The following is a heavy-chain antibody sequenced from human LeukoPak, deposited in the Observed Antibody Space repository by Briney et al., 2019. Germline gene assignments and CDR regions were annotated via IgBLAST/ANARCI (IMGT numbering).Heavy chain of an antibody. CDR2: MNPRSGST. CDR3: ARRSRGPKPFDY. CDR1: GYTFTSIY. J-gene: IGHJ4*02. D-gene: IGHD3-22*01. V-gene: IGHV1-46*01. Sequence: ASVKVSCKASGYTFTSIYMHWVRQDAGEGPGWMGIMNPRSGSTSYAKKFQGRVTMTRDTCTSTDYMELSSLRSEDTAVYCCARRSRGPKPFDYWGQGTLVTVSS.